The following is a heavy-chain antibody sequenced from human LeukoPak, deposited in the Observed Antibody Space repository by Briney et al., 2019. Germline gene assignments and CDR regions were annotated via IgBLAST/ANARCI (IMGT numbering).Heavy chain of an antibody. J-gene: IGHJ4*02. D-gene: IGHD1-14*01. Sequence: GGSLRLSCVASGFAVGSNHMSWVRQAPGKGLEWVSPIYSGGAIRYADSVKGRFTISRDSSKNTLFLQMNDLTVEDTARYYCARRPGNWGQGILVTVSS. CDR3: ARRPGN. CDR1: GFAVGSNH. V-gene: IGHV3-53*01. CDR2: IYSGGAI.